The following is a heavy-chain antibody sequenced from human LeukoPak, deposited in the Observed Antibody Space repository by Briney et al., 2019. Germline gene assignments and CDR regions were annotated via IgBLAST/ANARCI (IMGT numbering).Heavy chain of an antibody. Sequence: PGGSLRLSCAASGFTFSSYGMHWARQAPGKGLEWVAVIWYDGSNKYYADSVKGRCTISRDNSKNTLYLQMNSLRAEDTAVYYCARDGIAAAGYPGGAFDIWGQGTMVTVSS. V-gene: IGHV3-33*01. CDR3: ARDGIAAAGYPGGAFDI. J-gene: IGHJ3*02. CDR2: IWYDGSNK. CDR1: GFTFSSYG. D-gene: IGHD6-13*01.